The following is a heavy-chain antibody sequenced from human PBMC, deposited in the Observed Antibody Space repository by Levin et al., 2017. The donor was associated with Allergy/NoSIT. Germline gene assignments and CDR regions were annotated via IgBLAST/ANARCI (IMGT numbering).Heavy chain of an antibody. V-gene: IGHV1-2*02. J-gene: IGHJ1*01. Sequence: GGSLRLSCKASAYTFTGYYIHWVRQAPGQGLEWMGWMNPNNGGTNYAQKFQGRVTMTRDTSISTAYMELSRLTSDDTAVYYCARDQLRGGNGYWGQGTLVTVSS. CDR1: AYTFTGYY. CDR2: MNPNNGGT. CDR3: ARDQLRGGNGY. D-gene: IGHD3-10*01.